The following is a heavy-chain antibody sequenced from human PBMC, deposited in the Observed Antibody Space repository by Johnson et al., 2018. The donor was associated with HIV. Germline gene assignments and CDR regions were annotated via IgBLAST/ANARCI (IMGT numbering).Heavy chain of an antibody. CDR2: ISWNSGSI. Sequence: VQLVESGGGLVQPGRSLRLSCAASGFTFDDYAMHWVRQAPGKGLEWVSGISWNSGSIGSADSVKGRFTISRDNAKNSLYLQMNSLRAEDTALYYCAKDVSSGWPVGWRAFDIWGQGTMVTVSS. V-gene: IGHV3-9*01. J-gene: IGHJ3*02. CDR3: AKDVSSGWPVGWRAFDI. CDR1: GFTFDDYA. D-gene: IGHD6-19*01.